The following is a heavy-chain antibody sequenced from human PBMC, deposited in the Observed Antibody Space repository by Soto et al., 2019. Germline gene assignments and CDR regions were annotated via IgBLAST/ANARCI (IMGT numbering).Heavy chain of an antibody. D-gene: IGHD3-10*01. CDR1: GGSFSGHF. V-gene: IGHV4-34*01. CDR3: ARGISIIGAPDKYSFDS. CDR2: INHSGST. J-gene: IGHJ4*02. Sequence: SETLSLTCAVYGGSFSGHFWTWIRQPPGKGLEWIGEINHSGSTNQNPSLKSRLSISVDTSKNQFSLKLTSVTAADTGIYYCARGISIIGAPDKYSFDSWGQGTLVNVS.